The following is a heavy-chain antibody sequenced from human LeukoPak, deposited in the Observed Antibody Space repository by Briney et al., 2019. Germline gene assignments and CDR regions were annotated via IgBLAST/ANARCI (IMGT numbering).Heavy chain of an antibody. CDR1: GFSFSSYA. CDR3: VKSGPDFGDLPSEYYFDF. Sequence: GGSLRLSCAASGFSFSSYAMHWVRQAPGKGLEWVAVIWYDGSNQYYADSVRGRFTISRDNSKNTLHLQMNSLRAEDTAAYYCVKSGPDFGDLPSEYYFDFWGQGTLVTDSS. J-gene: IGHJ4*02. CDR2: IWYDGSNQ. V-gene: IGHV3-33*06. D-gene: IGHD4-17*01.